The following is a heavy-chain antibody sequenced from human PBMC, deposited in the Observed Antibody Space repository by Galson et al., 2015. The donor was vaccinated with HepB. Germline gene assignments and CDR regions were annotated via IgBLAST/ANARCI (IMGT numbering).Heavy chain of an antibody. D-gene: IGHD3-3*01. V-gene: IGHV3-13*01. CDR2: IGTAGDT. Sequence: SLRLSCAASGFTFSRYDMHWVRQVTGKGLEWVSSIGTAGDTYSPGSVKGRFTISRENAKNSLYLQMNSLRAGDTAVYYCARGVGVVTSAYWYFDLWGRGTLVTVSS. CDR1: GFTFSRYD. CDR3: ARGVGVVTSAYWYFDL. J-gene: IGHJ2*01.